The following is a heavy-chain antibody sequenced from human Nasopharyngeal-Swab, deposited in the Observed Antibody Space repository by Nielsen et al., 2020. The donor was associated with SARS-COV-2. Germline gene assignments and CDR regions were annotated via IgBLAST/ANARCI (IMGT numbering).Heavy chain of an antibody. D-gene: IGHD1-7*01. CDR2: INPTDGST. Sequence: WVRQAPGQGLEWMGIINPTDGSTSYAQKFEGRVTMTRVTSTSTVSMELNSLRSEDTAVYYCARVLPFRITGTSGMDVWGQGTTVTSP. CDR3: ARVLPFRITGTSGMDV. J-gene: IGHJ6*02. V-gene: IGHV1-46*01.